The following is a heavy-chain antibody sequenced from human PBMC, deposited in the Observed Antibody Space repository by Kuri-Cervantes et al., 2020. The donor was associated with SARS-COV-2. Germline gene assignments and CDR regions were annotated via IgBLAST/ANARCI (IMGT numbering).Heavy chain of an antibody. J-gene: IGHJ4*02. CDR1: GGTLRNYA. D-gene: IGHD3-10*01. V-gene: IGHV1-69*05. CDR3: ASTSGSHPVFDY. CDR2: IIPMFDSL. Sequence: SVKVSCKAPGGTLRNYAISWVRQAPGQGLEWMGGIIPMFDSLNYAQKFQGRVTMTRDTSTSTVYMELSSLRSEDTAVYYCASTSGSHPVFDYWGQGTLVTVSS.